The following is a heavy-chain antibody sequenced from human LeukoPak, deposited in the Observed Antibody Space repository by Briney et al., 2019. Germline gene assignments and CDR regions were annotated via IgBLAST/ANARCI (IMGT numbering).Heavy chain of an antibody. CDR1: GGSISSGSYY. Sequence: SQTLSLTCTVSGGSISSGSYYWSWIRQPAGKGLEWIGRIYTSGSTNYNPSLKSRVTISVDTSKNQFSLKLSSVTAADTAVYYCAREIVPAASWFDPWGQGTLVTVSS. CDR3: AREIVPAASWFDP. V-gene: IGHV4-61*02. J-gene: IGHJ5*02. CDR2: IYTSGST. D-gene: IGHD2-2*01.